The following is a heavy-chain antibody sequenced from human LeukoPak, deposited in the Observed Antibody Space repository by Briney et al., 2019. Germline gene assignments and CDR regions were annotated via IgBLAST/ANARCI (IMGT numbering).Heavy chain of an antibody. CDR2: ISISGDVT. J-gene: IGHJ4*02. Sequence: PGGSLRLSCAASGLTLSCCAMTWVPQAPGRGREWVSSISISGDVTNYTDSVKGRFTISRDDSKNTLYLQMNSLRVEDTAVYYCANSHKNAPGIYWGQGTLVTVPS. CDR1: GLTLSCCA. D-gene: IGHD1-1*01. V-gene: IGHV3-23*01. CDR3: ANSHKNAPGIY.